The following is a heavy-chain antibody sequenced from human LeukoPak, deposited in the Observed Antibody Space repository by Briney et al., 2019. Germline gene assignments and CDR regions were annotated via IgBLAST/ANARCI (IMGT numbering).Heavy chain of an antibody. J-gene: IGHJ4*02. CDR3: ARGSHYQLLPFDY. D-gene: IGHD2-2*01. CDR1: GGSISSYY. V-gene: IGHV4-59*01. CDR2: IYYSGST. Sequence: PSETLSLTCTLSGGSISSYYWSWIRQPPGKGLEWIGYIYYSGSTNYNPSLKSRVIISVDTSKDQFSLRLSSVTAADTAVYYCARGSHYQLLPFDYWGQGTVVTVSS.